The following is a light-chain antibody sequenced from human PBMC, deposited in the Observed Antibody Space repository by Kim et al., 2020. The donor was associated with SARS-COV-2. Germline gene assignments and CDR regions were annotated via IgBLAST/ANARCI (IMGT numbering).Light chain of an antibody. CDR1: SLRNYY. Sequence: SSELTQDPAVSVALGQTVRITCQGDSLRNYYATWYQQKPGQAPILVIYGRDNRPSGIPDRFSGSSSGNTASLTITGAQAEDEADYYCKSRDSNSKVVFGGGTKFTVL. V-gene: IGLV3-19*01. CDR2: GRD. J-gene: IGLJ2*01. CDR3: KSRDSNSKVV.